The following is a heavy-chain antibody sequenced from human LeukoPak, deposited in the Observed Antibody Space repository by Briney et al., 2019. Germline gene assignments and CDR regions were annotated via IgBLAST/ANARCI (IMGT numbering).Heavy chain of an antibody. D-gene: IGHD4-23*01. CDR3: ARDLGLYDYGGNIDF. J-gene: IGHJ4*02. Sequence: PGGSLRLSCTASGFIFNTYSMNWVRQAPGKGLEWVSYVSSSSRTIYYADSVKGRFTISRDNAKNSLYLQMNSLRAEDTAVYYSARDLGLYDYGGNIDFWGQGTLVTVSS. V-gene: IGHV3-48*04. CDR2: VSSSSRTI. CDR1: GFIFNTYS.